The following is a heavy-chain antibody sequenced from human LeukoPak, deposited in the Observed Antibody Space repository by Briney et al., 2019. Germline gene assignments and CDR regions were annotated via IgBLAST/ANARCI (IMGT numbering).Heavy chain of an antibody. CDR3: ATLSVLGRGNRNWFDP. CDR2: VDPEDGET. J-gene: IGHJ5*02. CDR1: GYTFTDYY. Sequence: GATVKISCXVSGYTFTDYYMHWVQQAPGKGLEWMGLVDPEDGETIYAEKFQGRVTITADTSTDTAYMELSSLRSEDTAVYYCATLSVLGRGNRNWFDPWGQGTLVTVSS. D-gene: IGHD7-27*01. V-gene: IGHV1-69-2*01.